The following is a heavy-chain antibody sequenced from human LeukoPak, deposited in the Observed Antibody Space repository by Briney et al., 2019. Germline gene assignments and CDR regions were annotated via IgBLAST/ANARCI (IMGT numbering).Heavy chain of an antibody. CDR3: ARSSPRVVVVTAIPPFDI. CDR1: GGSISDYY. J-gene: IGHJ3*02. CDR2: IFYSGST. Sequence: SETLSLTCTVSGGSISDYYWSWIRQPPGKGLEWIGYIFYSGSTNYNPSLKSRVTMSVGTSKNQFSLKLSSVTAADTAVYYCARSSPRVVVVTAIPPFDIWGQGTMVTVSS. V-gene: IGHV4-59*12. D-gene: IGHD2-21*02.